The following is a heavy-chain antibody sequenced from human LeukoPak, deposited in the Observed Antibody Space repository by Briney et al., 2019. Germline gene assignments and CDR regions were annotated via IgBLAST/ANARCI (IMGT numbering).Heavy chain of an antibody. Sequence: ASVKVSCKASGYTFTSYDINWVRQATGQGLEWMGWMNPNSGNTGYAQKLQGRVTMTRNTSISTAYMELSSLRSEDTAVYYCARGRGVGATRQYYYYYYYMDVWGKGTTVTVSS. D-gene: IGHD1-26*01. V-gene: IGHV1-8*01. J-gene: IGHJ6*03. CDR3: ARGRGVGATRQYYYYYYYMDV. CDR1: GYTFTSYD. CDR2: MNPNSGNT.